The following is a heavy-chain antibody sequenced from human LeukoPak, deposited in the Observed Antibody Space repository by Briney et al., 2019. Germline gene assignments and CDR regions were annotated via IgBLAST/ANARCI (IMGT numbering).Heavy chain of an antibody. V-gene: IGHV4-34*01. CDR3: ARGRRRNLGSSSYEYYYYGMDV. Sequence: SETLSLTCAVYGGYFSGYYWSWIRQPPGKGLEWVGEINHSGSTNYNPSLKSRVTISVDTSKNQFSLKLSSVTAADTAVYYCARGRRRNLGSSSYEYYYYGMDVWGQGTTVTVSS. CDR2: INHSGST. D-gene: IGHD6-13*01. J-gene: IGHJ6*02. CDR1: GGYFSGYY.